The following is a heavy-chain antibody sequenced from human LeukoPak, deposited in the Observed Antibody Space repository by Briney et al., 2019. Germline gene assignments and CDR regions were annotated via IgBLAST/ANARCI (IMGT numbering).Heavy chain of an antibody. Sequence: ASVKVSCKASGYTFTGYYMHWVRQAPGQGLEWMGWINPNSGGTNYAQKFQGRVTMTRDTSISTAYMELGRLRSDDTAVYYCAKDHESDGYPCLDHWGLGTLVTVSS. CDR2: INPNSGGT. CDR1: GYTFTGYY. V-gene: IGHV1-2*02. J-gene: IGHJ4*02. D-gene: IGHD3-22*01. CDR3: AKDHESDGYPCLDH.